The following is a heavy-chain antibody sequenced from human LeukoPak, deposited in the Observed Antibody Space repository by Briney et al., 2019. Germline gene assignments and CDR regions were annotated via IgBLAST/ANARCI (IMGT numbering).Heavy chain of an antibody. V-gene: IGHV1-18*04. CDR1: GYSFTSYW. CDR2: MNPNSGNT. CDR3: ARAPYRLGYDFWSAYYFDY. J-gene: IGHJ4*02. Sequence: GESLKISCKGSGYSFTSYWIGWVRQATGQGLEWMGWMNPNSGNTGYGQKLQGRVTMTTDTSTSTAYMELRSLRSDDTAVYYCARAPYRLGYDFWSAYYFDYWGQGTLVTVSS. D-gene: IGHD3-3*01.